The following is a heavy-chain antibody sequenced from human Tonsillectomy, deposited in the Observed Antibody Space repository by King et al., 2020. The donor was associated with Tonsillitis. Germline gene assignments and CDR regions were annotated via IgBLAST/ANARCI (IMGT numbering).Heavy chain of an antibody. CDR3: AGVRRRGLIVGRLELDY. CDR1: GGSFSGYE. CDR2: INHSGST. J-gene: IGHJ4*02. D-gene: IGHD2-8*01. V-gene: IGHV4-34*01. Sequence: VQLQQWGAGLLKPSETLSLTCAVYGGSFSGYEWSWIRQPPGKGLEWIGEINHSGSTNYNPSLKSRVTISVDTSKRQFSLNLTSVTAADTAVYYGAGVRRRGLIVGRLELDYWAQGTLVTVSS.